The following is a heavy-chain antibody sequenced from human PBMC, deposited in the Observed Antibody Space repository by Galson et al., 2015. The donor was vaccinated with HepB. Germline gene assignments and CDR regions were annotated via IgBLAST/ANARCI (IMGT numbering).Heavy chain of an antibody. Sequence: SLRLSCAASGFIFRNYWMDWVRQAPGKGLEWVAHITPDDHTTSYADSVKGRFTISRDNAKNTLSLQMNSLRVEDTAVYYCVRDFQEPFSGLFRGWFDPWGQGILVTVSS. CDR2: ITPDDHTT. CDR1: GFIFRNYW. V-gene: IGHV3-74*01. CDR3: VRDFQEPFSGLFRGWFDP. J-gene: IGHJ5*02. D-gene: IGHD2-15*01.